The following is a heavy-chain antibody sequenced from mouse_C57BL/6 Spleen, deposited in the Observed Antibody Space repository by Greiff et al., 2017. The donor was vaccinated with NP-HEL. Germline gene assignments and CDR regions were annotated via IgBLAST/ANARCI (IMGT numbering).Heavy chain of an antibody. CDR2: ISWDDDK. D-gene: IGHD4-1*01. CDR1: GFSLSTFGMG. V-gene: IGHV8-8*01. J-gene: IGHJ4*01. CDR3: ARIASGNYYAMYD. Sequence: QVTLKVCGPGILQPSQTLSLTCSFSGFSLSTFGMGVGWIRQPSGKGLEWLAHISWDDDKYYNPALKSRLTIAKDTSKTQVFLKIANGDTADTVTYDCARIASGNYYAMYDWGQGTSVTVSS.